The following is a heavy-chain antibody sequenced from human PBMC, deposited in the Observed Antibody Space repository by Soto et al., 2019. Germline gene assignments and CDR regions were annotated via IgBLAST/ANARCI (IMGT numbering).Heavy chain of an antibody. CDR2: IYSGGST. CDR1: GFTVSSNY. Sequence: EVQLVESGGGLVQPGGSPRLSCAASGFTVSSNYMSWVRQAPGKGLEWVSVIYSGGSTYYADSVKGRFTISRDNSKNTLYLQMNSLRAEDTAVYYCARVIRPTLYDILTGYSDYWGQGTLVTVSS. J-gene: IGHJ4*02. V-gene: IGHV3-66*01. CDR3: ARVIRPTLYDILTGYSDY. D-gene: IGHD3-9*01.